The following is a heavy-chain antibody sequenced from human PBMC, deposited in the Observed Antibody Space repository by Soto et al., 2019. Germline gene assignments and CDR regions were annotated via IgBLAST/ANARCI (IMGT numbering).Heavy chain of an antibody. D-gene: IGHD3-16*01. V-gene: IGHV4-4*02. CDR3: AREGGNQDVTRFFYARYYFDL. J-gene: IGHJ4*02. CDR2: IYDSGST. Sequence: QVQLQESGPGLVKPAGTLSLTCTVSGGSISSSNWWSWLRQTPGKGLEWIGEIYDSGSTYYNPSLKSRVIISVDKSKNRFSLSLTSVTAADTAVYYCAREGGNQDVTRFFYARYYFDLWGQGTMVTVSS. CDR1: GGSISSSNW.